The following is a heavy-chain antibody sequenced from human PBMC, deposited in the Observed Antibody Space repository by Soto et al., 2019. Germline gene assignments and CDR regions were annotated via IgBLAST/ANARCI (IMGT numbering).Heavy chain of an antibody. J-gene: IGHJ4*02. CDR1: GFSVSSNY. Sequence: EVRLVETGGELIHPGGSLRLSCVATGFSVSSNYMSWVRQAPGKGLEWVSVIYSGGNTYYADSVEGRFSISRDSSKNTLFLQMNGLRAEDTAMYYCGRGSRGSSGTLRVDYWGQGTLVTVSS. CDR2: IYSGGNT. V-gene: IGHV3-53*02. D-gene: IGHD3-22*01. CDR3: GRGSRGSSGTLRVDY.